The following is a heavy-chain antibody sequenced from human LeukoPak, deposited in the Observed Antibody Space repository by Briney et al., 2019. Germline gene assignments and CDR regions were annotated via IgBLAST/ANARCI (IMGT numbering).Heavy chain of an antibody. CDR2: ISWNSGSI. Sequence: GGSLRLSCAASGFTFDDYAMHWVRQAPGKGLEWVSGISWNSGSIGYADSVKGRFTISRDNAKNSLYLQMNSLRAEDTAVYYCARDLGNLAFDYWGQGTLVTVSS. J-gene: IGHJ4*02. V-gene: IGHV3-9*01. D-gene: IGHD7-27*01. CDR1: GFTFDDYA. CDR3: ARDLGNLAFDY.